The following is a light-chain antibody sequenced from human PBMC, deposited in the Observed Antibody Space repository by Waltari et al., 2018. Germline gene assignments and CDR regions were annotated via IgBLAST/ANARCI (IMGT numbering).Light chain of an antibody. Sequence: QSALTQPASVSGSPGQSITIPCTGTSSDVWSYNLVSWYQHHPGTVPKLMIYEDSHRPSGVSNRFSGSKSANTASLTISGLQAEDEADYYCFSYAGLSTFVFGTGTKVTVL. CDR2: EDS. J-gene: IGLJ1*01. CDR1: SSDVWSYNL. V-gene: IGLV2-23*02. CDR3: FSYAGLSTFV.